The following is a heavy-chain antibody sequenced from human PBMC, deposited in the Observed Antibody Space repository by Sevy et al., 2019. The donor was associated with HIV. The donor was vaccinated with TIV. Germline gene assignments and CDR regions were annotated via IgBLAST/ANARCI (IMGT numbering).Heavy chain of an antibody. CDR3: ARPNCSGGSCYFAHAFDI. CDR1: GGSISSSSYY. CDR2: IYYSGST. D-gene: IGHD2-15*01. V-gene: IGHV4-39*01. Sequence: SETLSLTCTVSGGSISSSSYYWGWIRQPPGKGLEWIGSIYYSGSTYYNPSLKSRVTISVDTSKNQFSLKLSSVTAADTAVYSCARPNCSGGSCYFAHAFDIWGQGTMVTVSS. J-gene: IGHJ3*02.